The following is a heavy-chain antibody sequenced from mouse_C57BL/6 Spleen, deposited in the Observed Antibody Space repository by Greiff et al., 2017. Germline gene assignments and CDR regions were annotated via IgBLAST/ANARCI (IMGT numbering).Heavy chain of an antibody. V-gene: IGHV1-64*01. CDR3: ARWEDGYYGNYAMDY. D-gene: IGHD2-3*01. Sequence: QVQLQQPGAELVKPGASVKLSCKASGYTFTSYWMHWVKQRPGQGLEWIGMIHPNSGSTNYNEKFKRKATLTVDKSSSTAYMQLSSLTAEDSAVYYCARWEDGYYGNYAMDYWGQGTSVTVSS. J-gene: IGHJ4*01. CDR1: GYTFTSYW. CDR2: IHPNSGST.